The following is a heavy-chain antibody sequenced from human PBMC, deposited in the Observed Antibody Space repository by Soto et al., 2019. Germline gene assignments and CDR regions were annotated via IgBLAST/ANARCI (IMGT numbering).Heavy chain of an antibody. CDR3: ARGIATGQLVP. CDR1: GYTFTRYS. Sequence: VSVKAAGKASGYTFTRYSMNWVRQDPGQRLEWMGWINPDNGNTKSSQKFQYRVIITRDTSASTAYMDLSRMRSEDTAVYYGARGIATGQLVPWVQGTLVTVSS. J-gene: IGHJ5*02. V-gene: IGHV1-3*01. D-gene: IGHD1-1*01. CDR2: INPDNGNT.